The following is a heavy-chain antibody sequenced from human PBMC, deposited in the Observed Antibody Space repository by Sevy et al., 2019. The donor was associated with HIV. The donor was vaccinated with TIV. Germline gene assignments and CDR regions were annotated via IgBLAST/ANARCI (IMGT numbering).Heavy chain of an antibody. J-gene: IGHJ6*02. Sequence: GGSLRLSCAASGFPFNDHAMHWVRQVPGKGLEWVSGISWNSRNIGYADSVKVRFTISRDNARHFVYLEMNSLRPEDTAFYYCAKDINRGCDGVNCYSYYYYFYGLDVWGQRTTVTVSS. CDR2: ISWNSRNI. CDR1: GFPFNDHA. D-gene: IGHD2-21*01. V-gene: IGHV3-9*01. CDR3: AKDINRGCDGVNCYSYYYYFYGLDV.